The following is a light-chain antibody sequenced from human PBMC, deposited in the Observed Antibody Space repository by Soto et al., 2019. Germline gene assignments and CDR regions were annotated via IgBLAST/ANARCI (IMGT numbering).Light chain of an antibody. CDR1: QSLLYITGYTY. J-gene: IGKJ2*02. CDR3: MQALQDPGT. Sequence: VMTQSPLSLSVAPGEPASISCRSSQSLLYITGYTYLDWYVQKPGQSPQLLIYMTSNRASGVPARFSGSGSGTDFTLSISRVEAEDFGVYFCMQALQDPGTFGQGTKLEIK. CDR2: MTS. V-gene: IGKV2-28*01.